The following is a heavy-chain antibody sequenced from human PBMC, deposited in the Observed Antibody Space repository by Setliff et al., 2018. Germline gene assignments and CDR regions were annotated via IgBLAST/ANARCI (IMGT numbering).Heavy chain of an antibody. V-gene: IGHV3-23*01. CDR3: AKYVKKFAHSDY. CDR1: GFAFNNYP. Sequence: GSLRLSCAASGFAFNNYPMGWVRQAPGKGLEWVSGISDDGGRTYYADSVKGRFTISRDNSKNTLYLQMSSLRAEDTAVYYCAKYVKKFAHSDYWGQGTLVTVSS. D-gene: IGHD3-16*01. CDR2: ISDDGGRT. J-gene: IGHJ4*02.